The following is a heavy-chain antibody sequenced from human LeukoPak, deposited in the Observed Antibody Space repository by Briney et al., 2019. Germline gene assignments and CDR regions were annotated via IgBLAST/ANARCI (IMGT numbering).Heavy chain of an antibody. CDR3: ARVPQRKDAFDI. Sequence: GGSLRLSCAASGFTFSSYWMHWVRQAPGKGLVWVSRINSDGSSTSYADSAKGRFTISRDNAKNTLYLQMNSLRAEDTAVYYCARVPQRKDAFDIWGQGTMVTVSS. V-gene: IGHV3-74*01. CDR2: INSDGSST. J-gene: IGHJ3*02. CDR1: GFTFSSYW. D-gene: IGHD2-2*01.